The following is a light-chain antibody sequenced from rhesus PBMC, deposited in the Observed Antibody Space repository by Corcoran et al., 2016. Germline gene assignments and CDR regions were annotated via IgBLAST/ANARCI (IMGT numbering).Light chain of an antibody. CDR1: ENVNHS. J-gene: IGKJ4*01. V-gene: IGKV1-74*01. CDR3: ESGYDTPLT. CDR2: KAY. Sequence: DIQMTQSPSSLSASVGDRVTITFRARENVNHSLNWDQQQSGKAPKLLIYKAYTLQSGVPSRFSGSGSETAYTFTIGGLQPEEVATYYCESGYDTPLTFGGGTKVELK.